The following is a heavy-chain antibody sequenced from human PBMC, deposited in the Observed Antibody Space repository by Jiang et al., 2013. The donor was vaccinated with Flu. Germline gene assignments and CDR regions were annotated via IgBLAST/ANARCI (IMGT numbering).Heavy chain of an antibody. D-gene: IGHD3-3*01. CDR1: GYTFTSYY. CDR3: ARDERRERFLEWLSLGEGDYYYGMDV. J-gene: IGHJ6*02. CDR2: INPSGGST. Sequence: SVKVSCKASGYTFTSYYMHWVRQAPGQGLEWMGIINPSGGSTSYAQKFQGRVTMTRDTSTSTVYMELSSLRSEDTAVYYCARDERRERFLEWLSLGEGDYYYGMDVWGQGTTVTVSS. V-gene: IGHV1-46*01.